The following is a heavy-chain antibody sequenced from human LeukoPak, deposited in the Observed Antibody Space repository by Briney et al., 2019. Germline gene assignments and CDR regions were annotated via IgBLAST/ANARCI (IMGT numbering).Heavy chain of an antibody. J-gene: IGHJ5*02. CDR1: GGSISSGGYY. Sequence: SSQTLSLTCTVSGGSISSGGYYWSWIRQPPGKGLEWIGYIYHSGSTYYNPSLKSRVTISVDRSKNQFSLKLSSVTAADTAVYYRARWCGLKYSGYDWTLYHWFHPWGQGTLVTVSS. D-gene: IGHD5-12*01. V-gene: IGHV4-30-2*01. CDR2: IYHSGST. CDR3: ARWCGLKYSGYDWTLYHWFHP.